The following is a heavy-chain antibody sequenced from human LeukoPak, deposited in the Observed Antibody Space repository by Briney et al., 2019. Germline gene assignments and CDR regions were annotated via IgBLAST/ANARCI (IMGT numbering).Heavy chain of an antibody. CDR1: GFTLSSFS. D-gene: IGHD1-14*01. CDR2: INYKGGTT. Sequence: PGGSLRLSRAASGFTLSSFSMHWVRQSPGRGLEYVSAINYKGGTTYYADSVKGRFTISRDNSKNTLYLQMASLRDEDMGVYYCARVGPETAFDYWGQGTLVTVSS. V-gene: IGHV3-64*02. CDR3: ARVGPETAFDY. J-gene: IGHJ4*02.